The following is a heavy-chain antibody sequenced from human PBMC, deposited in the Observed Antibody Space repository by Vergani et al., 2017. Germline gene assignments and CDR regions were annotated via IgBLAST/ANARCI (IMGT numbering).Heavy chain of an antibody. CDR2: IYHSGST. V-gene: IGHV4-38-2*01. CDR1: GYSIRNGYY. Sequence: QVQLQESGPGLVEPSETLSLTCAVSGYSIRNGYYWGCIRQPPGKGLEWIGRIYHSGSTHYNPSLKSRVTISVDTSKNDFSLKVTSVTAADTAVYYCTRQPQEGASGPPSVPTWGQGISVIVSS. J-gene: IGHJ4*02. CDR3: TRQPQEGASGPPSVPT. D-gene: IGHD5-12*01.